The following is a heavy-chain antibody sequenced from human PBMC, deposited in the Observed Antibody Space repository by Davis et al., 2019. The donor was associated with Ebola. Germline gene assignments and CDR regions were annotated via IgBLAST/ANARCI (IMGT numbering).Heavy chain of an antibody. CDR2: ISDSGGNT. Sequence: GESLKISCAASGFTFSNYGMNWVRQAPGKGLEWVSGISDSGGNTHYADSVKGRFTISRDNAKNTLYLQMNSLRVEDTAVYYCARKDYIGDYWGQGTLVTVSS. J-gene: IGHJ4*02. V-gene: IGHV3-23*01. D-gene: IGHD4-11*01. CDR3: ARKDYIGDY. CDR1: GFTFSNYG.